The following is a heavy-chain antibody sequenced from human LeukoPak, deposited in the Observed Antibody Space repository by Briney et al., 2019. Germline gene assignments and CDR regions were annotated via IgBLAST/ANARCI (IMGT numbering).Heavy chain of an antibody. J-gene: IGHJ6*02. CDR1: GFIFTNYF. CDR2: IYSSGNT. CDR3: ARLDV. Sequence: PGGSLRLSCAASGFIFTNYFMSWIRQPPGKGLEWIGYIYSSGNTNYNPSLKSRLTISVDTSKNQFSLKLSSVTAADTAVYYCARLDVWGQGTTVTVSS. V-gene: IGHV4-59*01.